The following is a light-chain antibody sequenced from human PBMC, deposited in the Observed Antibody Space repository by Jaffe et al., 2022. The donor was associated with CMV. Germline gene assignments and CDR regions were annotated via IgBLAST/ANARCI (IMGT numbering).Light chain of an antibody. J-gene: IGKJ4*01. CDR1: ENIRNY. CDR2: AGT. Sequence: DIQMTQSPSSLSASVGDRVTISCRASENIRNYLNWYQQKPGEAPKLLIYAGTSLHSAAPSGFIGSGSGTEFTLTISRLQPEHFATYYCQQGYSPPLSFGGGTKVE. CDR3: QQGYSPPLS. V-gene: IGKV1-39*01.